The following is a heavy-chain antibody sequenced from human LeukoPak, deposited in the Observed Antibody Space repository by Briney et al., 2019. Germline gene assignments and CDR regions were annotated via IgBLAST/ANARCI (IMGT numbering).Heavy chain of an antibody. CDR2: ISAGRGST. V-gene: IGHV3-23*01. D-gene: IGHD6-19*01. J-gene: IGHJ4*02. CDR3: AKEGHSSGWYLDY. Sequence: GGSLRLSCAASGFTFSSYAMNWVRQAPGKGLEWVSTISAGRGSTYYADSVKGRFTISRDNSKNTLYLQMNSLRAEDTAVYYCAKEGHSSGWYLDYWGQGTLVTVSS. CDR1: GFTFSSYA.